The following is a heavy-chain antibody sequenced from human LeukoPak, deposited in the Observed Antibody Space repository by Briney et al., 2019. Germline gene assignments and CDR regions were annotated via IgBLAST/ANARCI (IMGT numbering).Heavy chain of an antibody. Sequence: GGSLTLSCAAPGFTFTGPSIHWVRQTSGKGMEWLGRVRGKTNNYATEYAASLRGRFTISRDDSRNTAFLQMNNLSPEDTALYYCTRSGKYQLRWQEGGDVDVWGQGTTVTVSS. CDR3: TRSGKYQLRWQEGGDVDV. CDR2: VRGKTNNYAT. J-gene: IGHJ6*02. D-gene: IGHD2-2*01. V-gene: IGHV3-73*01. CDR1: GFTFTGPS.